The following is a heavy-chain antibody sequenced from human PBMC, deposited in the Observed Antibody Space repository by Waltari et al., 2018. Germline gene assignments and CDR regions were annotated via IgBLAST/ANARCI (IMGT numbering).Heavy chain of an antibody. J-gene: IGHJ4*02. V-gene: IGHV1-2*06. CDR1: GYTFTGYY. D-gene: IGHD3-22*01. Sequence: QVQLVQSGAEVKKPGASVKVSCKASGYTFTGYYMHWVRQAPGQGLEWMGQSNPNTGGTNYEQKFQGRVTMTRDTSISTAYMELSRLRSDDTAVYYCARDLSAYYYDSSGYGVFDYWGQGTLVTVSS. CDR3: ARDLSAYYYDSSGYGVFDY. CDR2: SNPNTGGT.